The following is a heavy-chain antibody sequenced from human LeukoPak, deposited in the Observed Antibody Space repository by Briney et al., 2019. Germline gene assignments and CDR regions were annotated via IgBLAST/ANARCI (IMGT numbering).Heavy chain of an antibody. Sequence: PGGSLRLSCAASGFSISSYEMNWVRQAPGKGLEWVSYICSSGSTIYYADSVKGRFTISRDNAKNSLYLQMNSLRAEDTAVYYCASPAPYSSGWYCFDYWGQGTLITVSS. CDR1: GFSISSYE. D-gene: IGHD6-19*01. V-gene: IGHV3-48*03. J-gene: IGHJ4*02. CDR2: ICSSGSTI. CDR3: ASPAPYSSGWYCFDY.